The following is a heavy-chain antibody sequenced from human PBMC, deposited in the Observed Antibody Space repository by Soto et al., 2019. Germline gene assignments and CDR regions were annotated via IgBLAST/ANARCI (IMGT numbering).Heavy chain of an antibody. J-gene: IGHJ4*02. CDR3: ARSGRITMIVGNSFDY. D-gene: IGHD3-22*01. CDR2: INAGNGNT. CDR1: GYTFTSYA. Sequence: QVQLVQSGAEVKKPGASVKVSCKASGYTFTSYAMHWVRQAPGQRLEWMGWINAGNGNTNYAQKLQGRVTMTTDTSTSTAYMELRSLRSDDTAVYYCARSGRITMIVGNSFDYWGQGTLVTVSS. V-gene: IGHV1-3*01.